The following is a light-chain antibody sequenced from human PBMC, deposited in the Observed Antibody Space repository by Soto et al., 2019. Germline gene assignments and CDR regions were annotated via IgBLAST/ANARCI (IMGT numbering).Light chain of an antibody. CDR3: ATWDDSLNVRV. J-gene: IGLJ3*02. CDR1: SNDIGGFKY. Sequence: QSALIQPPSASGSPGQSITISCAGTSNDIGGFKYVSWYQQHPGKTPRLLIYEVNKWPSGVPDRFSGSKSGNTASLTVSGLQAEDEADYYCATWDDSLNVRVFGGGTKLTVL. V-gene: IGLV2-8*01. CDR2: EVN.